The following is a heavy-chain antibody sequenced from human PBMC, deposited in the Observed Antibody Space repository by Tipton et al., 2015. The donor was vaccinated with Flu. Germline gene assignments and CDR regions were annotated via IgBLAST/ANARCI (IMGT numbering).Heavy chain of an antibody. Sequence: SLRLSCAASGLIVSSNYMSWIRQAPGKGLEWVSIIYSGGKTYYADSVKGRFIISRDDSKNTLYLQMNSLRAEDTGVYYCAREHYSSGWCFADYWGQGSLVAVSS. CDR2: IYSGGKT. J-gene: IGHJ4*02. CDR3: AREHYSSGWCFADY. V-gene: IGHV3-66*01. CDR1: GLIVSSNY. D-gene: IGHD6-19*01.